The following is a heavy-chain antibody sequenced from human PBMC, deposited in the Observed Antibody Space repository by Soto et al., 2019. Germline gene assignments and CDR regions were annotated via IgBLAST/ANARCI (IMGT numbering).Heavy chain of an antibody. Sequence: LRLSCAASGSISTTTPLSWVRQAPGKGLEWVSTISGRGTNTYYADSVKGRFIISRDNLKNTVNLQMNGLGVEDTAIYYCATSFRYFDNWGQGTRVTVSS. CDR2: ISGRGTNT. CDR3: ATSFRYFDN. CDR1: GSISTTTP. V-gene: IGHV3-23*01. J-gene: IGHJ4*02.